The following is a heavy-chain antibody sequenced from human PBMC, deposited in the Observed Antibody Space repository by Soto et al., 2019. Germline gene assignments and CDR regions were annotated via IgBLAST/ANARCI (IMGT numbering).Heavy chain of an antibody. Sequence: LRLSCAASGSISTTTPLSWVRQAPGKGLEWVSTISGRGTNTYYADSVKGRFIISRDNLKNTVNLQMNGLGVEDTAIYYCATSFRYFDNWGQGTRVTVSS. CDR2: ISGRGTNT. CDR3: ATSFRYFDN. CDR1: GSISTTTP. V-gene: IGHV3-23*01. J-gene: IGHJ4*02.